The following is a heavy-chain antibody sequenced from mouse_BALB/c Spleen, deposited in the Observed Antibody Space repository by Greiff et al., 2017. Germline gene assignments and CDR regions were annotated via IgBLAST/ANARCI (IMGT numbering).Heavy chain of an antibody. J-gene: IGHJ4*01. CDR3: ARSPYAMDY. Sequence: VMLVESGPGLVQPSQSLSITCTVSGFSLTSYGVHWVRQSPGKGLEWLGVIWSGGSTDYNAAFTSRLSISKDNSKSQVFFKMNSLQANDTAIYYCARSPYAMDYWGQGTSVTVSS. CDR1: GFSLTSYG. V-gene: IGHV2-2*02. CDR2: IWSGGST.